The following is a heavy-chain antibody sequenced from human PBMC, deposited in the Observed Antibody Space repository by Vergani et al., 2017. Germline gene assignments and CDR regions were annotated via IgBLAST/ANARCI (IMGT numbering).Heavy chain of an antibody. J-gene: IGHJ4*02. CDR1: GGSISSYY. D-gene: IGHD6-13*01. CDR2: IYYSGST. CDR3: ARYAGYSSSWPFDY. V-gene: IGHV4-59*01. Sequence: QVQLQESGPGLVKPSETLSLTCTVSGGSISSYYWSWIRQPPGKGLEWIGYIYYSGSTNYNPSLKSRVTISVDTSKNQFSLKLSSVTAADTAVYYCARYAGYSSSWPFDYWGQGTLVTVSS.